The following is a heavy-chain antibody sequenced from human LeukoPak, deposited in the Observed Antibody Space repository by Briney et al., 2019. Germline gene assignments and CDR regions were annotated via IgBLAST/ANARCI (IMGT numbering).Heavy chain of an antibody. CDR1: GFTFSSYA. CDR3: AREPWFDP. CDR2: ISYDGSNK. V-gene: IGHV3-30-3*01. Sequence: GGSLRLSCAASGFTFSSYAMHWVRQAPGKGLEWVAVISYDGSNKYYADSVKGRFTISRDNSKNTLYLRMNSLRAEDTAVYYCAREPWFDPWGQGTLVTVSS. J-gene: IGHJ5*02.